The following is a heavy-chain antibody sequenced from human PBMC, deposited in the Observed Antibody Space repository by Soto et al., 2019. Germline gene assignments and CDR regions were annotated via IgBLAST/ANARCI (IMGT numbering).Heavy chain of an antibody. D-gene: IGHD5-18*01. CDR3: ARGRRGYSYGSGMYYFDY. J-gene: IGHJ4*02. V-gene: IGHV4-34*01. CDR1: GGSFSCYY. Sequence: ASETLSLTCAVYGGSFSCYYWSWIRQPPGKGLEWIGEINHSGSTNYNPSLKSRVTISVDTSKNQFSLKLSSVTAADTAVYYCARGRRGYSYGSGMYYFDYWGQGTLVTVSS. CDR2: INHSGST.